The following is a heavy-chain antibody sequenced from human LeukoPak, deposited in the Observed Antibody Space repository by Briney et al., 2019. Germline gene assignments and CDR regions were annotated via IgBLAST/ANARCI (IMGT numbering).Heavy chain of an antibody. D-gene: IGHD6-19*01. CDR2: IYYSGST. V-gene: IGHV4-39*01. CDR1: GGSISSSSYY. J-gene: IGHJ4*02. CDR3: ARFSVAGPTGISFGY. Sequence: SEALSLTCTVSGGSISSSSYYWGWIRQPPGKGLEWIGSIYYSGSTYYNPSLKSRVTISVDTSKNQFSLKLSSVTAADTAVYYCARFSVAGPTGISFGYWGQGTLVTVSS.